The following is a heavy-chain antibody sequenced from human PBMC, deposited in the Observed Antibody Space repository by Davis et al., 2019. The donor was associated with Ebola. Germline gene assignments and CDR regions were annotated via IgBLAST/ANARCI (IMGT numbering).Heavy chain of an antibody. Sequence: GESLKISCKGSGYTFTSYWISWVRQMPGKGLEWMGIIYPGDSDVRYTPSFEGLVTISVDTSISTAYLQWTSLKASDTAMYYCARPSGPDYFDSSGYYFDSWGQGTLVTVSS. D-gene: IGHD3-22*01. V-gene: IGHV5-51*01. J-gene: IGHJ4*02. CDR2: IYPGDSDV. CDR1: GYTFTSYW. CDR3: ARPSGPDYFDSSGYYFDS.